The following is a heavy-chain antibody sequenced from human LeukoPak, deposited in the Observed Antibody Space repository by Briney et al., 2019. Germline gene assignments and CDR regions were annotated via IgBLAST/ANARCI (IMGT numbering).Heavy chain of an antibody. V-gene: IGHV3-23*01. CDR3: AKRVTDWGPFVS. J-gene: IGHJ5*02. CDR2: ISASGDGT. Sequence: GGSLRLSCAASGFTLSHYPISWVRQAPGKGLEWVASISASGDGTFFADSVKGRHTLSRDNSKNTLFLQMNSLSAEDTGVYFCAKRVTDWGPFVSWGQGTLVTVSS. D-gene: IGHD7-27*01. CDR1: GFTLSHYP.